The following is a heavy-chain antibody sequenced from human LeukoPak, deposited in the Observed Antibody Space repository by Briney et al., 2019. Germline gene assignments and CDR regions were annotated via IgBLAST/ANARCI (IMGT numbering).Heavy chain of an antibody. CDR3: ARVSYSSGWYNWFDP. CDR2: INHSGST. V-gene: IGHV4-34*01. D-gene: IGHD6-19*01. CDR1: GGSFSGYC. J-gene: IGHJ5*02. Sequence: SETLSLTCAVYGGSFSGYCWSWIRQPPGKGLEWIGEINHSGSTNYNPSLKSRVIISVDTSKNQFSLKLSSVTAADTAVYYCARVSYSSGWYNWFDPWGQGTLVTVSS.